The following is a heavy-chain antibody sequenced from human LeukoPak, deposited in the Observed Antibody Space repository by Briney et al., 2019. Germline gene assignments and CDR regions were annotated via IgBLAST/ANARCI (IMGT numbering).Heavy chain of an antibody. V-gene: IGHV3-21*04. CDR2: ITSSSSYI. CDR1: GFTFSNYN. J-gene: IGHJ4*02. Sequence: TGGSLRLSCAASGFTFSNYNMNWVRHAPGKGLEWVSSITSSSSYIYYADSVKGRFTISRDSSKNTLYLQMNRLRAEDAAVYYCAKAPVTTCSGAYCYPFDYWGQGTLVTVSS. D-gene: IGHD2-21*01. CDR3: AKAPVTTCSGAYCYPFDY.